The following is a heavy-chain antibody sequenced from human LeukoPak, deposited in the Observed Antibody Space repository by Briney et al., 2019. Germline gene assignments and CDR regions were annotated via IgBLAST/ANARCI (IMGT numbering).Heavy chain of an antibody. D-gene: IGHD1-26*01. CDR2: INPNSGGT. V-gene: IGHV1-2*02. Sequence: ASVKVSCKASGYTFTAHFLHWVRQAPGQGLEWMGWINPNSGGTNYAQKFQGRVTMTRDTSISTAYMELSRLRSDDTAVYYCARDWEGLGEYWYFDLWGRGTLVTVSS. CDR1: GYTFTAHF. CDR3: ARDWEGLGEYWYFDL. J-gene: IGHJ2*01.